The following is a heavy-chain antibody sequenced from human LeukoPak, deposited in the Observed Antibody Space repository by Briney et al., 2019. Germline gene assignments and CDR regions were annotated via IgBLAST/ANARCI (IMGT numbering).Heavy chain of an antibody. CDR1: GYTFSSHW. D-gene: IGHD3-10*01. Sequence: GGSLRLSCAASGYTFSSHWMPWVRQGPGKGLVWVSRINEDGSSTSYAESVRGRFTISRDNAKNTLYLQMNSLRAEDAAVYYCTRDTFGARDSWGQGTLVTVSS. V-gene: IGHV3-74*01. CDR2: INEDGSST. CDR3: TRDTFGARDS. J-gene: IGHJ4*02.